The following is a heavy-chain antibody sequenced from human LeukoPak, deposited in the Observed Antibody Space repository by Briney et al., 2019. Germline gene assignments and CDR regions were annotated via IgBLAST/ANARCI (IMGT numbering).Heavy chain of an antibody. J-gene: IGHJ6*02. Sequence: PGRSLRLSCAASGFTFSSYGMHWVRQAPGKGLEWVAVISYDGSNKYYADSVKGRFTISRDNSKNTLYLQMNSLRAEDTAVYYCAKGSSDPFYYYYGMDVWGQGTTVTVSS. V-gene: IGHV3-30*18. CDR2: ISYDGSNK. D-gene: IGHD6-19*01. CDR1: GFTFSSYG. CDR3: AKGSSDPFYYYYGMDV.